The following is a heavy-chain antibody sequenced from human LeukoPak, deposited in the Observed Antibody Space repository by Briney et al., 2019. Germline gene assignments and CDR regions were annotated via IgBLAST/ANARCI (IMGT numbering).Heavy chain of an antibody. CDR1: GYTFATYY. D-gene: IGHD2-15*01. V-gene: IGHV1-46*01. CDR2: INPKTGIT. J-gene: IGHJ4*02. CDR3: ARGEDIVVVAAATIEY. Sequence: ASGKVSCKASGYTFATYYIHWVRQAPGQGLEWMGIINPKTGITNYAQKFQGRVTITRDTSASTVYMDLGSLKSEDTAVYYCARGEDIVVVAAATIEYWGQGALVTVSS.